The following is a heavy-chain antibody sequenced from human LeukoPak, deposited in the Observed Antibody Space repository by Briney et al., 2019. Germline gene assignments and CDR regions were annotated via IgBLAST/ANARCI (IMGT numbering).Heavy chain of an antibody. J-gene: IGHJ2*01. CDR1: GGSISSGDYY. Sequence: PSETLSLTCTVSGGSISSGDYYWSWIRQPPGKGLEWIGYIYYSGSTYYSPSLKSRVTISVDRSKNQFSLKLSSVTAADTAVYYCARGDGSPPYFDLWGRGTLVTVSS. V-gene: IGHV4-30-4*01. CDR2: IYYSGST. D-gene: IGHD1-1*01. CDR3: ARGDGSPPYFDL.